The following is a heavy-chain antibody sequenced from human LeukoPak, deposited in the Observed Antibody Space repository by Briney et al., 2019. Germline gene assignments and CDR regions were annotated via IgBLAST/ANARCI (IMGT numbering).Heavy chain of an antibody. CDR3: ARLRRLGYYYYYMDV. CDR2: INQDGSEK. V-gene: IGHV3-7*01. Sequence: GGSLRLSCAASGFTFSSYWMSWVRQAPGKGLEWVANINQDGSEKYYVDSVKGRFTISRDSAKNSLYLQMNSLRAEDTAVYYCARLRRLGYYYYYMDVWGKGTTVTISS. CDR1: GFTFSSYW. J-gene: IGHJ6*03. D-gene: IGHD5-12*01.